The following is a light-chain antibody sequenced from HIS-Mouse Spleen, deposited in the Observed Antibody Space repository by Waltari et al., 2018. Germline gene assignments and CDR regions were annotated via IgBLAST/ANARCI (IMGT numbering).Light chain of an antibody. CDR1: SSDVGGYNY. Sequence: QSALTQPRSVSGSPGQSVTISCTGTSSDVGGYNYVSWYQQPPGKAPKLMIYDASKRPSGVPDRFSGSKSGNTASLTISGLQAEDEADYYCCSYAGSYTGVFGTGTKVTVL. CDR2: DAS. V-gene: IGLV2-11*01. J-gene: IGLJ1*01. CDR3: CSYAGSYTGV.